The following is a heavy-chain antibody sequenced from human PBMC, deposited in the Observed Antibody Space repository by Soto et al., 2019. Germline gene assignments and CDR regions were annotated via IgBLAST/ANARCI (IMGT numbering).Heavy chain of an antibody. D-gene: IGHD3-16*02. J-gene: IGHJ5*02. Sequence: QVQLVQSGAEVKKPGASVKVSCKASGYTFTSYAMHWVRQAPGQRLEWMGWINAGNGNTKYSQKFQGRVTITRDTSASTAYMELSSLRSEDTDVDYCASVPRSGAYYDSVWGSYRSNSWFDPWGQGTLVTVFS. CDR1: GYTFTSYA. V-gene: IGHV1-3*01. CDR2: INAGNGNT. CDR3: ASVPRSGAYYDSVWGSYRSNSWFDP.